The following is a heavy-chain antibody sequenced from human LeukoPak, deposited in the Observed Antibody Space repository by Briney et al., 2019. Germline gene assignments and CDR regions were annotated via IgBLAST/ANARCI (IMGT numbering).Heavy chain of an antibody. V-gene: IGHV4-59*01. D-gene: IGHD3-22*01. CDR1: GGSISSYY. CDR3: ARGSYYYDSSGYYYVNYFGY. J-gene: IGHJ4*02. CDR2: IYYSGST. Sequence: SETLSLTCTVSGGSISSYYWSWIRQPPGKGLEWIGYIYYSGSTNYNPSLKSRVTISVDTSKNQFSLKLSSVTAADTAVYYCARGSYYYDSSGYYYVNYFGYWGQGTLVTVSS.